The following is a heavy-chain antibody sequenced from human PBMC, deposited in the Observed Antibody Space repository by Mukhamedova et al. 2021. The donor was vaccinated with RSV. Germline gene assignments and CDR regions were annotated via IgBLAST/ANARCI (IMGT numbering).Heavy chain of an antibody. CDR2: TYYRSKWYN. V-gene: IGHV6-1*01. CDR3: ARTSGWYVNWFDP. D-gene: IGHD6-19*01. J-gene: IGHJ5*02. CDR1: A. Sequence: AWNWIRQSPSRGLEWLGRTYYRSKWYNDYAVSVKSRITINPDTSKNQFSLQLNSVTPEDTAVYYCARTSGWYVNWFDPWGQGTLV.